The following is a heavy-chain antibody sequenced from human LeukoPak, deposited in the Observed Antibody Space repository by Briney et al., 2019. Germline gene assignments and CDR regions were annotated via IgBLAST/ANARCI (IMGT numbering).Heavy chain of an antibody. CDR2: INPNSGGT. V-gene: IGHV1-2*06. CDR1: GYTFTGYY. CDR3: AGDSSGMYYFDY. Sequence: GASVRVSXKASGYTFTGYYMHWVRQAPGQGLECTGRINPNSGGTNYAQKFQGRVTMTRDTSISTAYMELSRLRSDDTAVYYCAGDSSGMYYFDYWGQGTLVTVSS. D-gene: IGHD3-22*01. J-gene: IGHJ4*02.